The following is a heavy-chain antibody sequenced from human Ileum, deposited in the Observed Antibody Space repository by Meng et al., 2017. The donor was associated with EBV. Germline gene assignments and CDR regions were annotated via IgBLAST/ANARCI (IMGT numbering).Heavy chain of an antibody. CDR3: ATDVGTVADH. CDR2: VTPVFTST. CDR1: GGNFKTFV. Sequence: QGRRVQAGAAGKKPGSVVKISCTASGGNFKTFVFSWVRLAPGQGLEWMGVVTPVFTSTLYAKHFKDRVTITADESTNTAFMELKNLQSDDTAIYYCATDVGTVADHWGPGTLVTVSS. J-gene: IGHJ4*02. V-gene: IGHV1-69*01. D-gene: IGHD4-23*01.